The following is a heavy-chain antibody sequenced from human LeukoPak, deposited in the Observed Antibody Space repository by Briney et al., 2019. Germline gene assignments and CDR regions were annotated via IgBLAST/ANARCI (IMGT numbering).Heavy chain of an antibody. J-gene: IGHJ4*02. CDR3: ASQGYFEWLFGYFDY. D-gene: IGHD3-9*01. CDR1: GFTFSSYA. CDR2: ISGSGGST. Sequence: GGSLRLSCAASGFTFSSYAMSWVRQAPGKGLEWVSAISGSGGSTYYADSVKGRFTISRDNSKNTLYLQMNSLRAEDTAVYYCASQGYFEWLFGYFDYWGQGTLVTVSS. V-gene: IGHV3-23*01.